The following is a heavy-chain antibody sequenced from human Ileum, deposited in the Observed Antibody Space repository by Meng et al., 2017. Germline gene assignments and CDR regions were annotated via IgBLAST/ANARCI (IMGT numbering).Heavy chain of an antibody. J-gene: IGHJ4*02. Sequence: VLLQDSGPGLVQPSDTLSSSCTVSGGSIGGYFWSWIRQPAGKGLEWIGRLYTSGITNYNPSLKSRVTMSVDTSKSQFSLNLTSVTAADTAIYHCAREKQQLGFDSWGQGTLVTVSS. CDR1: GGSIGGYF. D-gene: IGHD1-1*01. V-gene: IGHV4-4*07. CDR2: LYTSGIT. CDR3: AREKQQLGFDS.